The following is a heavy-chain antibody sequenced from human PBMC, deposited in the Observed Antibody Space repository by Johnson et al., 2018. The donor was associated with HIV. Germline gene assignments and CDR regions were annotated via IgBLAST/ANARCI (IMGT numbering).Heavy chain of an antibody. J-gene: IGHJ3*02. Sequence: MQLVESGGGVVRPGGSLRLSCAASGFTFDDYGMSWVRQAPGKGLEWVSGISWNSGSIGYADSVKGRFTISRDNAKNSLYLQMNSLRAEDTAVYFCARAINDAFDIWGQGTMVTVSP. CDR3: ARAINDAFDI. CDR2: ISWNSGSI. CDR1: GFTFDDYG. V-gene: IGHV3-20*04.